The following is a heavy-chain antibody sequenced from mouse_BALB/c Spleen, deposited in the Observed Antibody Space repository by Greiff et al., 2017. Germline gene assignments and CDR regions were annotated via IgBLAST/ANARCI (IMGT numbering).Heavy chain of an antibody. D-gene: IGHD1-1*01. J-gene: IGHJ2*01. Sequence: EVKLVESGGGLVKPGGSLKLSCAASGFAFSSYDMSWVRQTPEKRLEWVAYISSGGGSTYYPDTVKGRFTISRDNAKNTLYLQMSSLKSEDTAMYYCASLYSYYFDYWGQGTTLTVSS. CDR2: ISSGGGST. V-gene: IGHV5-12-1*01. CDR3: ASLYSYYFDY. CDR1: GFAFSSYD.